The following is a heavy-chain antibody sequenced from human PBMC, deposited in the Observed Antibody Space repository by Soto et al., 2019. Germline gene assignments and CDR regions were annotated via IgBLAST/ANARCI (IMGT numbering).Heavy chain of an antibody. CDR3: TRDWGLAVVTAPFNF. V-gene: IGHV3-49*05. D-gene: IGHD2-21*02. CDR1: GFTFGDYT. J-gene: IGHJ4*02. Sequence: EVQLVESGGALVTPGRSLTLSCSTSGFTFGDYTMSWFRQAPGKGLEWLSFIRSQSYGGTTKYVASVNGRFTISRNDSRGIAYLHMNSLRTEDTAVYYCTRDWGLAVVTAPFNFWGQGTLVTVSS. CDR2: IRSQSYGGTT.